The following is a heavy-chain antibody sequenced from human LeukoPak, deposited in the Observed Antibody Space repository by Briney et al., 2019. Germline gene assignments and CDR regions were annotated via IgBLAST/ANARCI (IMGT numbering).Heavy chain of an antibody. CDR2: ITSSSSTK. CDR1: GFTFSSYN. D-gene: IGHD5-24*01. J-gene: IGHJ4*02. Sequence: GGSLRLSCAASGFTFSSYNMNWVRQAPGKGLEWVSFITSSSSTKHHADPVKGRFTVSRDNDKNLLYLQMNSLRAEDTAVYYCARDLTDGWYYFEYWGQGTLVTVSS. V-gene: IGHV3-48*01. CDR3: ARDLTDGWYYFEY.